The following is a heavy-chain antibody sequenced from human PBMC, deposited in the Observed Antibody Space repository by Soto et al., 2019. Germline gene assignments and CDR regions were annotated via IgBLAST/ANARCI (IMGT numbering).Heavy chain of an antibody. CDR2: IIPIFGTA. V-gene: IGHV1-69*13. J-gene: IGHJ4*02. D-gene: IGHD2-2*01. CDR1: GGTFSSYA. Sequence: SVKVSCKASGGTFSSYAISWVRQAPGQGLEWMGGIIPIFGTANYAQKFQGRVTITADESTSTAYTELSSLRSEDTAVYYCARVGVPAAHYFDYWGQGTLVTRLL. CDR3: ARVGVPAAHYFDY.